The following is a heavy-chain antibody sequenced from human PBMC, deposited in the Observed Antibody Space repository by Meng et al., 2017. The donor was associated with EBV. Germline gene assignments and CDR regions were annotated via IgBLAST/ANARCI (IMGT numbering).Heavy chain of an antibody. V-gene: IGHV3-23*01. CDR3: ANNPY. J-gene: IGHJ4*02. CDR1: GFTFSPFA. CDR2: ISGSGGST. Sequence: VQWLEAGGSLVPPGGLSVLALAACGFTFSPFASRWVRQAPGKRLEVFSAISGSGGSTYYAASVKGRFTISIDNSKNTLYLQMNSLRAEDTAVYYCANNPYWGQGTLVTVSS.